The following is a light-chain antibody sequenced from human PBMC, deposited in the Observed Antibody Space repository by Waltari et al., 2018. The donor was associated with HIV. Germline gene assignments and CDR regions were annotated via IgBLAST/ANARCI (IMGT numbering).Light chain of an antibody. CDR3: GTWDNSLSAWV. CDR1: TSIIGNNF. Sequence: QSVLTQPPSVSAAPGQKVTISCSGSTSIIGNNFVSWYQQFPGTAPKLLIYDNNKRPSGIPDRFSGSRSGTSATLGITGLQTGDEAEYYCGTWDNSLSAWVFGTGTKVTIL. CDR2: DNN. V-gene: IGLV1-51*01. J-gene: IGLJ1*01.